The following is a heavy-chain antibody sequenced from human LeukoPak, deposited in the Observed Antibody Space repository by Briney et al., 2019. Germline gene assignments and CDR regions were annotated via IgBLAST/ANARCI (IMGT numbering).Heavy chain of an antibody. CDR1: GYTFTGYY. D-gene: IGHD3-3*01. J-gene: IGHJ6*02. V-gene: IGHV1-2*02. CDR3: ARTIFGVDQYYYGMDV. Sequence: ASVKVSCKASGYTFTGYYMHWVRQAPGQGLEWRGWINPNSGGTNYAQKFQGRVTMTRDTSISTAYMELSRLRSDDTAVYYCARTIFGVDQYYYGMDVWGQGTTVTVSS. CDR2: INPNSGGT.